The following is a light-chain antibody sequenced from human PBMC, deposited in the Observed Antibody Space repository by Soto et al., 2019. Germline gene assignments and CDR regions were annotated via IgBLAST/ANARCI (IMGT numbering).Light chain of an antibody. J-gene: IGLJ1*01. V-gene: IGLV2-14*01. CDR1: SSDVGSYNY. CDR3: SSYATSSTLV. Sequence: QSALTQPPSVSGSPGQSITISCTGTSSDVGSYNYVSWYQQHPGKAPKLMIYEVSYRPSGVSNRFSGSKSGNTASLTISGLQAEDEADYYCSSYATSSTLVFGSGTKLTVL. CDR2: EVS.